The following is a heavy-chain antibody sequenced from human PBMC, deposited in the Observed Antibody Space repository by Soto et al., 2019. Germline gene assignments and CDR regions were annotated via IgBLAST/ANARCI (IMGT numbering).Heavy chain of an antibody. J-gene: IGHJ5*02. CDR1: GYTFTSYG. D-gene: IGHD3-22*01. CDR2: ISAYNGNT. Sequence: ASVKVSCKASGYTFTSYGISWVRQAPGQGREWMGWISAYNGNTNYAQKLQGRVTMTTDTSTSTAYMELRSLRSDDTAVYYCARDPNYYASSGLGFDPWGQGTLVTVSS. CDR3: ARDPNYYASSGLGFDP. V-gene: IGHV1-18*01.